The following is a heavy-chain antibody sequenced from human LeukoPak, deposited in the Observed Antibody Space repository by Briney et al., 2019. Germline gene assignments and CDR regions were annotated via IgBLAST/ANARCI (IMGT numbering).Heavy chain of an antibody. CDR2: INPSGSNT. CDR3: ARGQYYYYMDV. V-gene: IGHV1-46*01. CDR1: GNSFTSDY. Sequence: GASVKVSCKTSGNSFTSDYMRWVRQAPGQGLEWMGIINPSGSNTTYAQRFQGRLTMTRDTSTSTVYMELSSLRSEDTAVYYCARGQYYYYMDVWGKGTTVTVSS. J-gene: IGHJ6*03.